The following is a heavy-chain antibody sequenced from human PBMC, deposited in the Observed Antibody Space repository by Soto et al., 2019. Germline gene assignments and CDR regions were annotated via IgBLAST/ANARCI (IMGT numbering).Heavy chain of an antibody. V-gene: IGHV4-59*01. CDR2: MYNTGST. D-gene: IGHD2-21*02. CDR1: GGSISRYD. CDR3: ARDLWGYCGTDCYPLDV. J-gene: IGHJ6*02. Sequence: QVQLQESGPGLVKPSETLSLTCTVSGGSISRYDWSWIRQPPGKGLEWIGYMYNTGSTVYNPSFKSRVTISVDTSKIQFSLKLNSVTAADTAVYYCARDLWGYCGTDCYPLDVWGQGTTVTVSS.